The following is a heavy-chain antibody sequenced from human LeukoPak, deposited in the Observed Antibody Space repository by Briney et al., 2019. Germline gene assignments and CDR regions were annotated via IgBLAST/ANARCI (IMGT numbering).Heavy chain of an antibody. CDR1: GFTFSTYA. CDR3: AKTSRANSAYDSPFDY. CDR2: VRGSGTDT. Sequence: GGSLRLSCAASGFTFSTYAMSWVRQAPGKGLEWVSAVRGSGTDTYYADSVKGRFTISRDNSKNTLYLQMNSLRAEDTAIYYCAKTSRANSAYDSPFDYWGQGALVTVSS. V-gene: IGHV3-23*01. J-gene: IGHJ4*02. D-gene: IGHD5-12*01.